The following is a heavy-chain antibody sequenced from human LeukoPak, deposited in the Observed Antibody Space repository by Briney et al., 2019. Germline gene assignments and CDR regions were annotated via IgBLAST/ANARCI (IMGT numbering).Heavy chain of an antibody. J-gene: IGHJ6*02. CDR1: GFTFGHYA. Sequence: QAGGSLRLSREASGFTFGHYAIHWVRQAPGKGLEWVSVISYDGSSKYYGDSVKGRFTITRDNSNNTLYLQMNSLRVEDTATYYCARDQQWAVAQSFFYGMDVWGQGTTVSVSS. CDR3: ARDQQWAVAQSFFYGMDV. D-gene: IGHD6-19*01. V-gene: IGHV3-30-3*01. CDR2: ISYDGSSK.